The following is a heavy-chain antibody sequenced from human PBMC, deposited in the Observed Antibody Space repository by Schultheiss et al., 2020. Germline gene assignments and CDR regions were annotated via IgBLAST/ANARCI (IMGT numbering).Heavy chain of an antibody. CDR1: GFIFSRYG. V-gene: IGHV3-33*01. CDR2: IWYDGSNK. D-gene: IGHD3-3*01. CDR3: AREPEDDPSYYDY. Sequence: GESLKISCAASGFIFSRYGMHWVRQAPGKGLEWVAVIWYDGSNKYYADSVKGRFTISRDNSKNTLYLRMNSLRAEDTAVYYCAREPEDDPSYYDYWGQGTRV. J-gene: IGHJ4*02.